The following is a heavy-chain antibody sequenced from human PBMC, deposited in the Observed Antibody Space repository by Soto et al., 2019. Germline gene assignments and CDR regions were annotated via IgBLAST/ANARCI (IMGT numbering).Heavy chain of an antibody. CDR3: VMVDNYVTPTPQDV. J-gene: IGHJ6*02. D-gene: IGHD3-16*01. CDR2: ISPYTGNT. Sequence: QVQLVQSGDEVKKPGASVKVSCKASGYIFVNYGIAWVRQAPGQGLEWMGWISPYTGNTHSATKVQGSHTMTTNTSTSTGYMALGSLTSADTAVYYCVMVDNYVTPTPQDVWGQGTTVTVSS. CDR1: GYIFVNYG. V-gene: IGHV1-18*01.